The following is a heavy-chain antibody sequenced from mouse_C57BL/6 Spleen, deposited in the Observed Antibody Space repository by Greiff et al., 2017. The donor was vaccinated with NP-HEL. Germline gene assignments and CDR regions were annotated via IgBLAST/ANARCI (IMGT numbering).Heavy chain of an antibody. D-gene: IGHD2-1*01. CDR1: GYTFTSYD. CDR2: IYPRDGST. V-gene: IGHV1-85*01. CDR3: ARGEVIYYGNPFAY. J-gene: IGHJ3*01. Sequence: VQLQQSGPELVKPGASVKLSCKASGYTFTSYDINWVKQRPGQGLEWIGWIYPRDGSTKYNEKFKGKATLTVDTSSSTAYMELHSLTSEDSAVYFCARGEVIYYGNPFAYWGQGTLVTVSA.